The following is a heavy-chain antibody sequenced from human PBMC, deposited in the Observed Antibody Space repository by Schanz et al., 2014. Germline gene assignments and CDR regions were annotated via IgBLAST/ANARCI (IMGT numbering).Heavy chain of an antibody. D-gene: IGHD6-6*01. CDR2: ISSTSTYI. J-gene: IGHJ6*02. CDR3: VREGSSSPDCCYYNGMDV. CDR1: GFTFRNYK. V-gene: IGHV3-21*01. Sequence: VQLVESGGGVVQPGKSLRLSCAASGFTFRNYKMIWVRQAPGKGLEWVSSISSTSTYINYADSVKGRFTISRDNAKNSLHLQMNSLRAEDTAVYYCVREGSSSPDCCYYNGMDVWGQGTTVTSP.